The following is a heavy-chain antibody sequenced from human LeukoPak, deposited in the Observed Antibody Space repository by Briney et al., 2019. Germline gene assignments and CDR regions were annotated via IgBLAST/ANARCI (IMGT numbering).Heavy chain of an antibody. CDR3: ARCPVRGVINWFDP. V-gene: IGHV1-69*01. D-gene: IGHD3-10*01. Sequence: SVKVSCKASGGTFSSYAISWVRQAPGQGLEGMGGIIPIFGTANYAQKFQGRVTITADESTSTAYMELSSLRSEDTAVYYCARCPVRGVINWFDPWGQGTLVTVSS. J-gene: IGHJ5*02. CDR1: GGTFSSYA. CDR2: IIPIFGTA.